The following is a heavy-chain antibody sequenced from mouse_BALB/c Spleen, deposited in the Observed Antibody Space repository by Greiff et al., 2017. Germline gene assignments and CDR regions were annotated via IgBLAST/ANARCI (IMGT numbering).Heavy chain of an antibody. V-gene: IGHV2-2*02. CDR1: GFSLTSYG. CDR2: IWSGGST. CDR3: ASVKIYDGHYYAMDY. D-gene: IGHD2-3*01. Sequence: VQLQQSGPGLVQPSQSLSITCTVSGFSLTSYGVHWVRQSPGKGLEWLGVIWSGGSTDYNAAFISRLSISKDNSKSQVFFKMNSLQANDTAIYYCASVKIYDGHYYAMDYWGQGTSVTVSS. J-gene: IGHJ4*01.